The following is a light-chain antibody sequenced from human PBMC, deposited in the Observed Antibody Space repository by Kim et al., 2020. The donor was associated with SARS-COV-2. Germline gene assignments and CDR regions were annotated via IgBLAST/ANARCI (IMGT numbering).Light chain of an antibody. CDR1: QSVSSSY. J-gene: IGKJ5*01. V-gene: IGKV3-20*01. CDR2: GAS. CDR3: QQYGRSPTT. Sequence: SPGERAIRSCRASQSVSSSYLAWHQHKPGQSPRLLIHGASSRATGVPDRFRGGGSGTDFTLTITRLEPEDFAVYYCQQYGRSPTTFGQGTRLEIK.